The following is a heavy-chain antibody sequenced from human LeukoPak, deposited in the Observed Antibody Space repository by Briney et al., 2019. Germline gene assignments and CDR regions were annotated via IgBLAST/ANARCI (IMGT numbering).Heavy chain of an antibody. D-gene: IGHD3-10*01. Sequence: PGGSLRLSCAASGFTFNSYGMHWVRQARGQGLEWVAFIRYDGSNKYYADSVKGQFTISRDNSKNTLYLQMNSLRAEDTAVYYCARVVPPTDYGSGSYFWDPYYFDYWGQGTLVTVSS. J-gene: IGHJ4*02. CDR1: GFTFNSYG. CDR3: ARVVPPTDYGSGSYFWDPYYFDY. CDR2: IRYDGSNK. V-gene: IGHV3-30*02.